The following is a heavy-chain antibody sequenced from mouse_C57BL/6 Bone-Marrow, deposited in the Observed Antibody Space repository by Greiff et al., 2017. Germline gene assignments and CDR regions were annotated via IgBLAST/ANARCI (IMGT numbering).Heavy chain of an antibody. V-gene: IGHV5-6*01. J-gene: IGHJ2*01. CDR3: ARHPTVVPFDY. Sequence: EVQRVESGGDLVKPGGSLKLSCAASGFTFSSYGMSWVRQTPDKRLGWVATISSGGSYTYYPDSVKGRFTISRDNAKNTLYLQMSSLKSEDTAMYYCARHPTVVPFDYWGQGTTLTGSS. CDR1: GFTFSSYG. CDR2: ISSGGSYT. D-gene: IGHD1-1*01.